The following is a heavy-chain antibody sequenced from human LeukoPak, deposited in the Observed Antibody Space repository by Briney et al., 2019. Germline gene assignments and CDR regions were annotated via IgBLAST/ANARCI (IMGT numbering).Heavy chain of an antibody. CDR3: ARIGGINGDYEGD. V-gene: IGHV1-8*02. Sequence: ASVKVSCKASGYTFTSYGISWVRQAPGQGLEWMGWMNPNSGNTGYAQKFQGRVTMTRNTSISTAYMELSSLRSEDTAVYYCARIGGINGDYEGDWGQGTLVTVSS. CDR1: GYTFTSYG. CDR2: MNPNSGNT. D-gene: IGHD4-17*01. J-gene: IGHJ4*02.